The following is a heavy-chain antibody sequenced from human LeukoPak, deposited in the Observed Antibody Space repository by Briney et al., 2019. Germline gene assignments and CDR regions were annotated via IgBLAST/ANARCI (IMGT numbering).Heavy chain of an antibody. CDR3: ARDSGYSYGGHCFDY. V-gene: IGHV1-18*01. Sequence: ASVKVSCKASGYTFTSYGISWVRQAPGQGLEWMGWISAYNGNTNYAQKLQGRVTMTTDTSTSTAYMELRGLRSDDTAVYYCARDSGYSYGGHCFDYWGQGTLVAVSS. J-gene: IGHJ4*02. D-gene: IGHD5-18*01. CDR2: ISAYNGNT. CDR1: GYTFTSYG.